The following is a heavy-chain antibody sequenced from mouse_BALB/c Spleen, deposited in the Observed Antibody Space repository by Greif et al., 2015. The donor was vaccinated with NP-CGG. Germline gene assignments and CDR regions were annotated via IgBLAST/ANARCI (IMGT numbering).Heavy chain of an antibody. D-gene: IGHD1-1*01. CDR2: IDPANGNT. V-gene: IGHV14-3*02. CDR1: GFNIKDTY. Sequence: VQLQQSGAELVKPGASVKLSCTASGFNIKDTYMHWVKQRPEQGLEWIGRIDPANGNTKYDPKFQGKATITADTSSNTAYLQLSSLTSEDTAVYYCASTITTEAMDYWGQGTSVTVSS. CDR3: ASTITTEAMDY. J-gene: IGHJ4*01.